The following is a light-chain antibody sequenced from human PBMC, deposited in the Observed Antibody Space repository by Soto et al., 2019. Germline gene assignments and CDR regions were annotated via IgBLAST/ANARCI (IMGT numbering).Light chain of an antibody. V-gene: IGKV3-20*01. CDR2: GAS. J-gene: IGKJ5*01. Sequence: EIVLTQSPGTLSLSPGERATLSCRASQIVAASYLAWYQQKPGQAPRLLIHGASTRATGIPDRFSGSGSGTDFTLTISRLEPEDFAVYYCQQYGNSPPETFGQGTRLEIK. CDR3: QQYGNSPPET. CDR1: QIVAASY.